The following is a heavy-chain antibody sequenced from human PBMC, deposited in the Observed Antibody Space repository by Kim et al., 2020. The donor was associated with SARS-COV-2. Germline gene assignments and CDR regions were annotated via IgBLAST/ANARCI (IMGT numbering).Heavy chain of an antibody. CDR3: ARVLGGSYIPDY. J-gene: IGHJ4*02. V-gene: IGHV4-4*07. D-gene: IGHD1-26*01. Sequence: NYNPALKSRVTMSVDTSKDQFSLKLSSVTAADTAVYYCARVLGGSYIPDYWGQGTLVTVSS.